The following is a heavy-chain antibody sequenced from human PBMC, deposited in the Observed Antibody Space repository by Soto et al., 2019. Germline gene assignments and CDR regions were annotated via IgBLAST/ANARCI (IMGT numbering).Heavy chain of an antibody. V-gene: IGHV1-18*04. CDR2: ISTYTGYS. CDR3: ARGGVVVNVNDY. Sequence: ASVKVSCKASGYTFANFVISWVRQAPGQGLEWMGRISTYTGYSNYAHSLLGRVTMTRDTSTSTAYMELRSLTSDDTAVYYCARGGVVVNVNDYWGQGALVTVSS. D-gene: IGHD2-15*01. J-gene: IGHJ4*02. CDR1: GYTFANFV.